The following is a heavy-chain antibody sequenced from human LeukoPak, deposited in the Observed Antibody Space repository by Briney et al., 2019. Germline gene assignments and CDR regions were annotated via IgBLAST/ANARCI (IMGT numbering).Heavy chain of an antibody. D-gene: IGHD3-3*01. V-gene: IGHV3-7*03. CDR1: GFALSSHW. CDR3: ARDQYDTWSRRGNFDS. J-gene: IGHJ4*02. CDR2: VNRDGSET. Sequence: PGGSLRLSCAASGFALSSHWMTWGRQVPGRGPEWVANVNRDGSETYYLDSVKGRFTISRDNTKNSLYLQMNSLRVEDTAVFYCARDQYDTWSRRGNFDSWGQETLVIVSS.